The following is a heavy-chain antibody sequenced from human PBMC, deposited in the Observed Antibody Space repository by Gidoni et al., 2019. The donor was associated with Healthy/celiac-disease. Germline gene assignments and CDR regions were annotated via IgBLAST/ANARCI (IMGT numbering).Heavy chain of an antibody. CDR1: GFTFDDYD. CDR2: ISWNRGSI. CDR3: AKDSSDSSGYFDY. J-gene: IGHJ4*02. V-gene: IGHV3-9*01. Sequence: EVQLVESGGGLVQPGRSLRLSCAASGFTFDDYDMHWVRQAPGKGLEWVSGISWNRGSIGYADSVKGRFTISRDNAKNSLYLQMNSLRAEDTALYYCAKDSSDSSGYFDYWGQGTLVTVSS. D-gene: IGHD3-22*01.